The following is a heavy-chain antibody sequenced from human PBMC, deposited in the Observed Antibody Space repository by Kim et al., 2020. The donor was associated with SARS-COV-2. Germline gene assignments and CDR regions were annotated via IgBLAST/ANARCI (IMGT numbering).Heavy chain of an antibody. CDR3: ARHVSLVDDILTGYNAFDI. Sequence: SETLSLTCTVSGGSISSSSYYWGWIRQPPGKGLEWIGSIYYSGSTYYNPSLKSRVTISVDTSKNQFSLKLSSVTAADTAVYYCARHVSLVDDILTGYNAFDIWGQGTMVTVSS. CDR1: GGSISSSSYY. CDR2: IYYSGST. V-gene: IGHV4-39*01. D-gene: IGHD3-9*01. J-gene: IGHJ3*02.